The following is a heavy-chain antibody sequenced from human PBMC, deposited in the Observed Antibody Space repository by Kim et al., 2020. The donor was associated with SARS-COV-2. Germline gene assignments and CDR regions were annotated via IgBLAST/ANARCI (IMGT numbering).Heavy chain of an antibody. CDR3: AKDREDGYSFDY. CDR1: GFTFTSYA. D-gene: IGHD2-15*01. Sequence: GGSLRLSCAASGFTFTSYAMSWVRQAPGKGLEWVSAISGRGGGTYYADSVKGRFTISRDNSKNTLYLQMNSLRAEDTAVYYCAKDREDGYSFDYWGQGTLVTVSS. CDR2: ISGRGGGT. V-gene: IGHV3-23*01. J-gene: IGHJ4*02.